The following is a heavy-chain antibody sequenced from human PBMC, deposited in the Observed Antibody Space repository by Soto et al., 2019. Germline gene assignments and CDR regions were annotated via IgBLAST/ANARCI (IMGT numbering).Heavy chain of an antibody. V-gene: IGHV5-51*01. Sequence: LGESLKISCNGSGYSFTSYWIGWVRQMPWKGLEWMGIIYPGDSDTRYSPSFQGQVTISADNSISTAYLQWSSLKASDTAMYYCARSENSVNSYYYYYGMDVWGQGTTVTVSS. CDR3: ARSENSVNSYYYYYGMDV. CDR2: IYPGDSDT. D-gene: IGHD4-17*01. CDR1: GYSFTSYW. J-gene: IGHJ6*02.